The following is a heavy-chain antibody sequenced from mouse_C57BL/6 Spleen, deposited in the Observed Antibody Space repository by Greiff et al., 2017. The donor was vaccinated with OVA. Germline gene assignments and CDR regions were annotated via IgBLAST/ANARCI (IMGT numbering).Heavy chain of an antibody. J-gene: IGHJ3*01. CDR1: GYSFTDYN. Sequence: VQLQQSGPELVKPGASVKISCKASGYSFTDYNMNWVKQSNGKSLEWIGVINPNYGTTSYNQKFKGKATLTVDQSSSTAYMQLNSLTSEDSAVYDCSLYGNYGAWFAYWGQGTLVTVSA. D-gene: IGHD2-1*01. CDR3: SLYGNYGAWFAY. V-gene: IGHV1-39*01. CDR2: INPNYGTT.